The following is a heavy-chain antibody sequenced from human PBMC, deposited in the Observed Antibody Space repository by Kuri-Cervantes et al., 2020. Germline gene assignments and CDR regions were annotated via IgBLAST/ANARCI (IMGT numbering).Heavy chain of an antibody. D-gene: IGHD2/OR15-2a*01. Sequence: GSLRLSCGVSGLSITSGYYWGWIRQPPGKGLEWIGNIYHSGSTYYNPSLKSRVTISVDASKKQFSLKLSSVTAADTAVYYCARYYALWKACDDWGQGTLVTVSS. CDR1: GLSITSGYY. CDR2: IYHSGST. J-gene: IGHJ4*02. V-gene: IGHV4-38-2*01. CDR3: ARYYALWKACDD.